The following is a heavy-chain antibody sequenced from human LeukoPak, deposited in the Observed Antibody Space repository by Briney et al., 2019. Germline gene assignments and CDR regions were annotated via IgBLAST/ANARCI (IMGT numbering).Heavy chain of an antibody. CDR3: ARGPQGEYDSSGYFDY. D-gene: IGHD3-22*01. J-gene: IGHJ4*02. CDR2: ISSSGSTI. V-gene: IGHV3-48*03. Sequence: GGSLRLSCAASGFTFSSYEMNWVRQAPGKGLEWVPYISSSGSTIYYADSVKGRFTISRDNAKNSLYLQMNSLRAEDTAVYYCARGPQGEYDSSGYFDYWGQGTLVTVSS. CDR1: GFTFSSYE.